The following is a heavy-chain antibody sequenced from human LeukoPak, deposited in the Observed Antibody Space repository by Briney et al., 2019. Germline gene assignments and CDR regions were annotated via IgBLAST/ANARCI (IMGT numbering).Heavy chain of an antibody. CDR1: GYTFTSYG. CDR3: ARDLEDYYDSSGSRVWYFDL. J-gene: IGHJ2*01. CDR2: ISAYNGST. Sequence: GASVKVSCKASGYTFTSYGISWVRQAPGQGLEWMGWISAYNGSTNYAQKLQGRVTMTTDTSTSTAYMELRSLRSDDTAVYYCARDLEDYYDSSGSRVWYFDLWGRGTLVTVSS. V-gene: IGHV1-18*01. D-gene: IGHD3-22*01.